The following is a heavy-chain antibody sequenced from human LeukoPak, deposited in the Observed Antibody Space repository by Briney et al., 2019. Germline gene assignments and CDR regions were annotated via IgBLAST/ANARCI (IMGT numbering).Heavy chain of an antibody. J-gene: IGHJ4*02. V-gene: IGHV3-21*04. CDR2: ISSSSGYI. CDR3: AKDPIVAGGY. CDR1: GFTFSSYA. D-gene: IGHD5-12*01. Sequence: GGSLRLSCAASGFTFSSYAMSWVRQAPGKGLEWVSSISSSSGYINYADSVKGRFTVSRDNAKNTLYLQMESLRDEDTAIYYCAKDPIVAGGYWGQGTLVTVSS.